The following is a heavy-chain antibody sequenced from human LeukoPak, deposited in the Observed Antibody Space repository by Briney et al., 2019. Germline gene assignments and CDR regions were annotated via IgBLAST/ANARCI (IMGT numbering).Heavy chain of an antibody. CDR3: AGTGTMRVGSNLNWFDP. Sequence: SGGSLRLSCAASGFTFSSYWMSWVRQAPGKGLEWVANIKQDGSEKYYVDSVKGRFTISRDNAKNSLYLQMNSLRAEDTAVYYCAGTGTMRVGSNLNWFDPWGQGTLVTVSS. J-gene: IGHJ5*02. V-gene: IGHV3-7*01. CDR1: GFTFSSYW. D-gene: IGHD1-1*01. CDR2: IKQDGSEK.